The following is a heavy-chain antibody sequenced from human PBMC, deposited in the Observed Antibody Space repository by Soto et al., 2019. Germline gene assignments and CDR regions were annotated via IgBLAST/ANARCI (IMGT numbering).Heavy chain of an antibody. CDR2: INPSGGST. J-gene: IGHJ6*04. Sequence: GASVKVSCKASGYTFTSYYIHWVRQAPGQGLEWMGIINPSGGSTRYAQKFQGRVTMTRDTSTSTVYMELSSLRSEDTAVYYCARVGDPLQVNYHYGMDVWGKGTTVTVSS. CDR1: GYTFTSYY. CDR3: ARVGDPLQVNYHYGMDV. V-gene: IGHV1-46*01.